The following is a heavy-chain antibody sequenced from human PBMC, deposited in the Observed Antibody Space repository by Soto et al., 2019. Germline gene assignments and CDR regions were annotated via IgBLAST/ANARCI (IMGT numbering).Heavy chain of an antibody. J-gene: IGHJ3*02. V-gene: IGHV3-15*01. CDR2: IKSKTDGGTT. D-gene: IGHD6-13*01. Sequence: PGGSLRLSCAASGFTFSNAWMSWVRQAPGKGLEWVGRIKSKTDGGTTDYAAPVKGRFTISRDDSKNTLYLQMNSLKTEDTAVYHCHPERGALGEAGNIWGQGTMVTVSS. CDR1: GFTFSNAW. CDR3: HPERGALGEAGNI.